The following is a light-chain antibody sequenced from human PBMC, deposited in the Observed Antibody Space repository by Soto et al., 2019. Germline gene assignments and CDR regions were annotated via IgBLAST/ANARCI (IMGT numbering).Light chain of an antibody. CDR1: SSDVGGYNY. V-gene: IGLV2-14*01. CDR3: SSYTSTSTLVV. CDR2: EVS. Sequence: QSALTQPASVSGSPGQSITISCTGTSSDVGGYNYVSWYQQHPGKAPKLMIYEVSNRPSGISSRFSGSKSGDTASLTISGLQAEDEADYWCSSYTSTSTLVVFGGGTKVTVL. J-gene: IGLJ2*01.